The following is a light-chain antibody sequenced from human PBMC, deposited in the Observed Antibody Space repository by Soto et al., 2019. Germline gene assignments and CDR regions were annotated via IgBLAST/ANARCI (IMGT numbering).Light chain of an antibody. V-gene: IGKV3-20*01. CDR3: QQYGSSSWT. CDR2: GAS. CDR1: QSVSSSY. J-gene: IGKJ1*01. Sequence: EIVLTQSPGTLSLSPGERATLSCRASQSVSSSYFAWYQQRFVQAPRLLIYGASSRATGIPDRFSGSGSGTDFTLTISRLEPEDFAVYYCQQYGSSSWTFGQGTKVEIK.